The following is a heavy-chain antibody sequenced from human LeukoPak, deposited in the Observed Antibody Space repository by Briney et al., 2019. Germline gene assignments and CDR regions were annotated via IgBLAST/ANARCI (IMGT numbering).Heavy chain of an antibody. J-gene: IGHJ6*02. V-gene: IGHV3-30*18. Sequence: QPGGSLRLSCAASGFTFSSYGMHWVRQDPGKGLGWVAVISYDGSNKYYADSVKGRFTISRDNSKNTLYLQMNSLRAEDTAVYYCAKDLVRMLNYYGMDVWGQGTTVTVSS. D-gene: IGHD2-15*01. CDR1: GFTFSSYG. CDR3: AKDLVRMLNYYGMDV. CDR2: ISYDGSNK.